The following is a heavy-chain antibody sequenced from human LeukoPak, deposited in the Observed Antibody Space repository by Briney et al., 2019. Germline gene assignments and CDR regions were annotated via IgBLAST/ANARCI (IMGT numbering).Heavy chain of an antibody. J-gene: IGHJ4*02. CDR3: AREAEYYYDSSGYYYGVDY. Sequence: GASVKVSCKASGYTFTSYYMHWVRQAPGQGLEWMGIINPSGGSTSYAQKFQGRVTITADKSTSTAYMELSSLRSEDTAVYYCAREAEYYYDSSGYYYGVDYWGQGTLVTVSS. CDR2: INPSGGST. D-gene: IGHD3-22*01. V-gene: IGHV1-46*01. CDR1: GYTFTSYY.